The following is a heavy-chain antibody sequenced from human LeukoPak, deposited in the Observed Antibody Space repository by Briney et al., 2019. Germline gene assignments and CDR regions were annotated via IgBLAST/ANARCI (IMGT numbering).Heavy chain of an antibody. CDR2: ISTSGRYT. V-gene: IGHV3-11*06. J-gene: IGHJ4*02. CDR1: GFTFSDYY. D-gene: IGHD3-22*01. CDR3: ARVASITMICDF. Sequence: GGSLRLSCAASGFTFSDYYMNWIRQAPGKGLEWVSYISTSGRYTNYTDSVKGRFTISRDNAKNSLFLQMNSLRAEDTAVYYCARVASITMICDFWGQGTLVTVSS.